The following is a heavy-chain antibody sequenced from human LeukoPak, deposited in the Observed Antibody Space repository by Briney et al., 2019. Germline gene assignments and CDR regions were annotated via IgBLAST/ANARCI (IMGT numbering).Heavy chain of an antibody. J-gene: IGHJ4*02. CDR2: ISSSGSTT. V-gene: IGHV3-48*03. CDR3: ATDLSSGWYLSSASYYFDY. D-gene: IGHD6-19*01. CDR1: GFTFSSYE. Sequence: GGSLRLSCAASGFTFSSYEMNWDRQAPGKGLEWVSYISSSGSTTYYADSVKGRFTISRDNAKNSLYLQMNSLRAEDTAVYYCATDLSSGWYLSSASYYFDYWGQGTLVTVSS.